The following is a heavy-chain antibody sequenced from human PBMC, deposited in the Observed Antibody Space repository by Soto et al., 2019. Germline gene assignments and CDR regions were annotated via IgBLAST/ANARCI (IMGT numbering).Heavy chain of an antibody. V-gene: IGHV3-48*02. D-gene: IGHD2-15*01. Sequence: LRLSCAASGFTFSIYRMNWVLQAPGKGLEWVSYISTSSSIYYADSVKGRFTISRDNAKNSLYLQVNSLTDEDTAVYYCAREAAATLWYFDLWGRGTVVTVSS. CDR1: GFTFSIYR. J-gene: IGHJ2*01. CDR2: ISTSSSI. CDR3: AREAAATLWYFDL.